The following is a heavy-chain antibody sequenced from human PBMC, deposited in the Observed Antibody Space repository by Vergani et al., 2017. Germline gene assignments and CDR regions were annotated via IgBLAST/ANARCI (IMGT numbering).Heavy chain of an antibody. J-gene: IGHJ6*02. CDR2: IYPGDSDT. D-gene: IGHD6-19*01. CDR3: ARSATRGYSSGWYGMGHYYGMDV. Sequence: EVQLVESGGGLIQPGESLKISCKGSGYSFTSYWIGWVRQMPGKGLEWMGIIYPGDSDTRYSPSFQGQVTISRENAKNSLYLQMNSLRAGDTAVYYCARSATRGYSSGWYGMGHYYGMDVWGQGTTVTVSS. V-gene: IGHV5-51*01. CDR1: GYSFTSYW.